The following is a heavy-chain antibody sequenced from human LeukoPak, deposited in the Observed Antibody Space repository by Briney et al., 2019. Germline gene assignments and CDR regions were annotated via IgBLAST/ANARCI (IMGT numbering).Heavy chain of an antibody. J-gene: IGHJ5*02. CDR3: ARAQYYYDSSGYSGYNWFDP. CDR2: IYYSRST. V-gene: IGHV4-59*01. Sequence: SETLSLTCAVYGGSFSGYYWSWIRQPPGKGLEWIGYIYYSRSTNYNPSLKSRVTISVDTSKNQFSLKLSSVTAADTAVYYCARAQYYYDSSGYSGYNWFDPWGQGTLVTVSS. D-gene: IGHD3-22*01. CDR1: GGSFSGYY.